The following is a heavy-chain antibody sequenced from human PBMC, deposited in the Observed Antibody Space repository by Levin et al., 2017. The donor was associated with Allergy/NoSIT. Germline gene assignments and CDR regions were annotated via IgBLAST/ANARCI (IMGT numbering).Heavy chain of an antibody. CDR1: GFSFSDYW. J-gene: IGHJ3*02. V-gene: IGHV3-7*01. CDR2: IKPDGSEK. D-gene: IGHD6-19*01. Sequence: GGSLRLFCAASGFSFSDYWLTWVRQAPGKGLEWVANIKPDGSEKYYADSVTGRFNISRDNAQKSLYLQMKYLSAEDTAVYYCASPYTSDWVFDMWGPGTMVTVSS. CDR3: ASPYTSDWVFDM.